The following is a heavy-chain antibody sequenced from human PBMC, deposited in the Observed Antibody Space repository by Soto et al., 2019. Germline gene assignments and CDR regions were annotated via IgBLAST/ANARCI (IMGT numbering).Heavy chain of an antibody. CDR1: GFTFSSSW. J-gene: IGHJ4*02. D-gene: IGHD1-1*01. CDR3: ARDPQNAAIDY. V-gene: IGHV3-7*01. CDR2: VRPDGSGE. Sequence: GGSLRLSCAASGFTFSSSWMSWVRQAPGRGLEWVANVRPDGSGEYYVDSVKGRFAISRDNAKTSLYLQMNSLRPEDSAVYYCARDPQNAAIDYWGQGALVTVSS.